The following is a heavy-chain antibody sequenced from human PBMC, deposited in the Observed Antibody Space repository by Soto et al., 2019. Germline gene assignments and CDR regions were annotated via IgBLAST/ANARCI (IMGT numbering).Heavy chain of an antibody. CDR3: ARAAPSTGWYDN. Sequence: QVQLVQSGADVEKPGSSVKVSCKASGATFSTYAFSWLRQAPGQGLEWMGGIIPILGTSNYAQRFQGRVTITADTSTSTAYMELRSLRSEDTAVYFCARAAPSTGWYDNWGQGTLVNVSS. V-gene: IGHV1-69*06. CDR2: IIPILGTS. J-gene: IGHJ4*02. D-gene: IGHD6-19*01. CDR1: GATFSTYA.